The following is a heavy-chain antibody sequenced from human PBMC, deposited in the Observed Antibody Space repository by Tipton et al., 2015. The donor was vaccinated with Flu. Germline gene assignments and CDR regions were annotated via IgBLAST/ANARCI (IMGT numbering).Heavy chain of an antibody. V-gene: IGHV1-46*01. CDR2: INPSGTA. Sequence: QLVQSGAELKKPGASLKISCKTSGYTFTSYYLHWVRQAPGHGLEWMGLINPSGTAKNTQRFQGRVTMTRDTSTSTVYMELSSLRSEDTAVYYCARELGGTFDYWGQGTLVTVSS. D-gene: IGHD3-16*01. CDR3: ARELGGTFDY. J-gene: IGHJ4*02. CDR1: GYTFTSYY.